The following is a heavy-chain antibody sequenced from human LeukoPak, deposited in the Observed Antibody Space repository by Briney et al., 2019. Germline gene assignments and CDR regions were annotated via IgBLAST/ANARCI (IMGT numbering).Heavy chain of an antibody. CDR1: GGSISSSSYY. CDR3: ATYCSTTSCPHRRAFDI. Sequence: SETLSLTCTVSGGSISSSSYYWGWIRQPPGKGLEWIGSIYYSGSTYYNPSLKSRVTISVGTSKNQFSLKLSSATAADTAVYYCATYCSTTSCPHRRAFDIWGQGTMVTVSS. D-gene: IGHD2-2*01. V-gene: IGHV4-39*01. CDR2: IYYSGST. J-gene: IGHJ3*02.